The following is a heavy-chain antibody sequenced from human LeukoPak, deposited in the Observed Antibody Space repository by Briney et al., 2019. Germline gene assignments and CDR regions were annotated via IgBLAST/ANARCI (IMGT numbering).Heavy chain of an antibody. CDR3: ARAGYGDPPFDF. V-gene: IGHV3-33*01. D-gene: IGHD4-17*01. Sequence: GGSLRLSCAASGFTFSNYGMHWVRQAPGKGLEWVAAIWYDGSNKHYGDSVKGRFTIYRDNSKTTLYLQMNSLRAEDTAAYYCARAGYGDPPFDFWGQGTLVTVSS. CDR1: GFTFSNYG. CDR2: IWYDGSNK. J-gene: IGHJ4*02.